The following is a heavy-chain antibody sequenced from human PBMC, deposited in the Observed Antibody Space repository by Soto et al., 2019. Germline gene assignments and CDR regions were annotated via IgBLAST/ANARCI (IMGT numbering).Heavy chain of an antibody. J-gene: IGHJ4*02. CDR1: GYIFTGNY. Sequence: QVQLVQSGAEVKKPGASVKVSCKASGYIFTGNYMHWVRQAPGQGLEYMGWINPNNGATNHAQNFQGRVTMTWDTSISTAYMEVRRLRSDDTAVYYCAPHYPDSSGYFDHWGQGTLVTVSS. CDR2: INPNNGAT. D-gene: IGHD3-22*01. V-gene: IGHV1-2*02. CDR3: APHYPDSSGYFDH.